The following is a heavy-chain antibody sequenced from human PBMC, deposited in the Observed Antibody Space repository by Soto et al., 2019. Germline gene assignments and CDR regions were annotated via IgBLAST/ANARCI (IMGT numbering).Heavy chain of an antibody. J-gene: IGHJ4*02. CDR1: GYTFTSYG. Sequence: ASVKVSCKASGYTFTSYGISWVRQAPGQGLEWMGWISAYNGNTNYAQKFQGRVTITTDTSASTAYMELSSLRSEDTAVYYCARDSARYYDFWSGYHDRFDYWGQGTLVTVSS. V-gene: IGHV1-18*01. D-gene: IGHD3-3*01. CDR2: ISAYNGNT. CDR3: ARDSARYYDFWSGYHDRFDY.